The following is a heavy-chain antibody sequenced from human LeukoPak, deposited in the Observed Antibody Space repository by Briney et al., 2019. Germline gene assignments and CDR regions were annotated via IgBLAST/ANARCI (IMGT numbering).Heavy chain of an antibody. CDR1: GYTFTSYG. CDR2: ISAYNGNT. Sequence: EASVKVSCKASGYTFTSYGISWVRQAPGQGLEWMGWISAYNGNTNYAQKLQGRVTITTDTSTSTAYMELRSLRSDDTAVYYCARPYYYDSSGYYDGWYFDLWGRGTLVTVSS. V-gene: IGHV1-18*01. CDR3: ARPYYYDSSGYYDGWYFDL. D-gene: IGHD3-22*01. J-gene: IGHJ2*01.